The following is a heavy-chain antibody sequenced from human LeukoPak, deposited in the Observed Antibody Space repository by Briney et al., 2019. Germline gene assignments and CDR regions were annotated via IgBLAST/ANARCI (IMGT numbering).Heavy chain of an antibody. V-gene: IGHV1-69*13. CDR1: GYTFTGYY. CDR2: IIPIFGTA. Sequence: GASVKVSCKASGYTFTGYYMHWVRQAPGQGLEWMGRIIPIFGTANYAQKFQGRVTITADESTSTAYMELSSLRSEDTAVYYCARDESPYYFDYWGQGTLVTVSS. J-gene: IGHJ4*02. CDR3: ARDESPYYFDY.